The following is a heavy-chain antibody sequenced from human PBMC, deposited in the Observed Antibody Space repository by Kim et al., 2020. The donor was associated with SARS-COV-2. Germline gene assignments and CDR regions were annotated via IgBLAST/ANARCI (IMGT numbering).Heavy chain of an antibody. D-gene: IGHD3-16*01. Sequence: TSYADSVKGRFTISRDNAKNTLYLQMNSLRAEDTAVYYCARDPFGQTRDYWGQGTLVTVSS. J-gene: IGHJ4*02. V-gene: IGHV3-74*01. CDR2: T. CDR3: ARDPFGQTRDY.